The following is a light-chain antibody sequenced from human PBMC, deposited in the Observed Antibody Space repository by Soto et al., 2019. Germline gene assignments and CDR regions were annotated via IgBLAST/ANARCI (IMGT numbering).Light chain of an antibody. Sequence: SVASTETSACPASQSVSTRLAWYQQKPGKAPKVLIYDASSWAGGVLSRFSGSRSGTDFTLIIISLQPEDDATYYCQKANSFPLNCGQGTRLAIK. CDR3: QKANSFPLN. CDR1: QSVSTR. CDR2: DAS. V-gene: IGKV1D-12*01. J-gene: IGKJ5*01.